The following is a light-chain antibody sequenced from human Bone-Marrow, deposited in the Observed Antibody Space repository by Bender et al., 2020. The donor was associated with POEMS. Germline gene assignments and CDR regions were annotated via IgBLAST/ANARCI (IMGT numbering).Light chain of an antibody. CDR2: SNS. Sequence: QSVLTQPPSVSGTPGQRVIISCSGSRSNIGGNTVTWFQQVPGTAPKLLIFSNSERPSGVPDRFSGAKSGSSASLAISGLQSEDEADYYCSAWDDSLNGVVFGGGTKLAVL. CDR3: SAWDDSLNGVV. J-gene: IGLJ3*02. V-gene: IGLV1-44*01. CDR1: RSNIGGNT.